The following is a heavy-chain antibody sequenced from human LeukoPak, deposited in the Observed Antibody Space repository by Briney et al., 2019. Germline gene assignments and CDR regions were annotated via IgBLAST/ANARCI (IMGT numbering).Heavy chain of an antibody. CDR1: GFTFDDYG. CDR3: ARGSHSGWYVAFDI. CDR2: INWNGGST. J-gene: IGHJ3*02. Sequence: GGSLRLSCAASGFTFDDYGMSWVRQAPGKGLEWVSGINWNGGSTGYADSVKGRFTISRDNAKNSLYLQMNSLRAEDTALYYCARGSHSGWYVAFDIWGQGTTVTVS. D-gene: IGHD6-19*01. V-gene: IGHV3-20*04.